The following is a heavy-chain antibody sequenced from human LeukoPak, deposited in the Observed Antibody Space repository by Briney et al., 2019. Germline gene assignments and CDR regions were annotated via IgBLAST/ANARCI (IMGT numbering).Heavy chain of an antibody. CDR3: AKTLHDDILTALDY. Sequence: GGSLRLSCAASGFTFSNYGMNWVRQAPGRGLEWLSYISSGSSTIYYADSLKGRFTISRGNSKNTLYLQMNSLRGEDTAVYYCAKTLHDDILTALDYWGQGILVTVSS. D-gene: IGHD3-9*01. J-gene: IGHJ4*02. CDR2: ISSGSSTI. CDR1: GFTFSNYG. V-gene: IGHV3-48*01.